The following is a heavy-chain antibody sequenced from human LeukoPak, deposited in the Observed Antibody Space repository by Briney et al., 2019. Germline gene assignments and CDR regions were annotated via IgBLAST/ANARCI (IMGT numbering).Heavy chain of an antibody. V-gene: IGHV4-39*01. CDR2: IYYSGST. CDR1: GGSISSSSYY. CDR3: ARHPRPHYDFWSGYFLDY. D-gene: IGHD3-3*01. J-gene: IGHJ4*02. Sequence: PSETLSLTCTVAGGSISSSSYYWGWIRQPPGKGLEWIGSIYYSGSTYYNPSLKSRVTISVDTSKNQFSLKLSSVTAADTAVYYCARHPRPHYDFWSGYFLDYWGQGTLVTVSS.